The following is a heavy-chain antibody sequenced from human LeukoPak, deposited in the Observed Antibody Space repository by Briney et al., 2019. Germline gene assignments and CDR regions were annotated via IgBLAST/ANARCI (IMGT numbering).Heavy chain of an antibody. J-gene: IGHJ4*02. CDR1: GFTFSGHV. D-gene: IGHD1-14*01. Sequence: GRSLRLSCAVSGFTFSGHVMHWVRQAPGKGLEWVATISYDGSSRYYADSVKGPFTIPRDNSKNTLYLQMHSLRPEDTAIYYCATTGSFVFDYWGQGTLVTVSS. V-gene: IGHV3-30*04. CDR2: ISYDGSSR. CDR3: ATTGSFVFDY.